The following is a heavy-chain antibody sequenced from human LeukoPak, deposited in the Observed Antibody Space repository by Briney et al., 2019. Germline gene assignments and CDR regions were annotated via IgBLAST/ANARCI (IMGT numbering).Heavy chain of an antibody. J-gene: IGHJ4*02. CDR1: EFTVSSNY. CDR3: ARASASYFDY. Sequence: NAGGSLRLSCAASEFTVSSNYMSWVRQAPGKGLEWVSYISSSSSSYTNYADSVKGRFTISRDNAKNSLYLQLNTLRDEDTGVYFCARASASYFDYRGQGTLVTVSS. CDR2: ISSSSSSYT. V-gene: IGHV3-11*06.